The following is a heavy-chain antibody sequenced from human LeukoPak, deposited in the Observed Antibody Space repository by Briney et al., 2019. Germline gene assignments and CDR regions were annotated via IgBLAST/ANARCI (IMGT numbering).Heavy chain of an antibody. CDR1: SGSISGRY. D-gene: IGHD1-1*01. CDR2: ILYSGFT. V-gene: IGHV4-59*11. Sequence: SETLSLTCSVSSGSISGRYWSWFRQPPGKGLEWVGHILYSGFTNFNPSLKSRVIISVDSSKNQFSLRLSSVTAADTAVYYCASAPLAITTSAFPDAFDVWGQGTTVTLSS. CDR3: ASAPLAITTSAFPDAFDV. J-gene: IGHJ3*01.